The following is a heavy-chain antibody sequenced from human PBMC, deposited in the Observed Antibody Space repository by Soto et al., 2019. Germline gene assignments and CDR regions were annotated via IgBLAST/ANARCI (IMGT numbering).Heavy chain of an antibody. CDR1: GFTFSSYG. J-gene: IGHJ6*02. Sequence: QVQLVESGGGVVQPGRSLRLSCAASGFTFSSYGMHWVRQAPGKGLEWVAVTWYDGSNKYYADSVKGRFTISRDNSKNTLYLQMNSLRAEDTAVYYCARDGITMVRDNYGMDVWGQGTTVTVSS. V-gene: IGHV3-33*01. CDR2: TWYDGSNK. CDR3: ARDGITMVRDNYGMDV. D-gene: IGHD3-10*01.